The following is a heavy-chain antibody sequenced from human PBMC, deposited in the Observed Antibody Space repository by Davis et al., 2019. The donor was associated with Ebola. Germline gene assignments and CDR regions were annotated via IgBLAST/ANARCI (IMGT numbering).Heavy chain of an antibody. D-gene: IGHD1-26*01. CDR2: INPNSGNT. CDR3: ARDSSGVVGANDFDY. J-gene: IGHJ4*02. Sequence: ASVKVSCKASGYTFTSHDINWVRQATGQGLEWVGWINPNSGNTGYARKFQGRVTMTRITSINTAYMELSSLRSEDTAVYFCARDSSGVVGANDFDYWGQGTLVTVSS. V-gene: IGHV1-8*01. CDR1: GYTFTSHD.